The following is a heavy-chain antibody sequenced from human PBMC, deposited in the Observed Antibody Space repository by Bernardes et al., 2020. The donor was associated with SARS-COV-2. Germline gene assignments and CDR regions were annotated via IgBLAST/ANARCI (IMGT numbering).Heavy chain of an antibody. V-gene: IGHV3-21*01. Sequence: GGSLRLSCAASGFTFSAYSMNWVRQAPGKGLEWVSSISGRSNYIFYADSVRGRLTISRDNAENALYLQINSLRAEDTAVYYCARDVAGGSGNHLYAMDVWGQGTTVTVSS. J-gene: IGHJ6*02. CDR1: GFTFSAYS. CDR3: ARDVAGGSGNHLYAMDV. D-gene: IGHD3-10*01. CDR2: ISGRSNYI.